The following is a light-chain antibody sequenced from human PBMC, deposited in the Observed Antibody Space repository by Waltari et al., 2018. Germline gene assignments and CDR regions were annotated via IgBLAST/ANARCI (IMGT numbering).Light chain of an antibody. CDR3: QTGGHGTWV. J-gene: IGLJ3*02. CDR1: SGHSSNV. Sequence: QLVLTQPPSASASLGAPVKLTCPLSSGHSSNVIAWLQQQPEKGPRYLMKVNSDGSHSKGDTIPDRFSGSSSGAEHYLTISSLQSEDEADYYCQTGGHGTWVFGGGTKLTVL. V-gene: IGLV4-69*01. CDR2: VNSDGSH.